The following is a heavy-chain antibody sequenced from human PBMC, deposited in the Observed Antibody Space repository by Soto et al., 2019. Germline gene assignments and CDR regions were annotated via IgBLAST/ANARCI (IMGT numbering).Heavy chain of an antibody. Sequence: VESRKISCKGSGYSFTSYWISWVRQMPWKGLEWMGRIDPIDSDTNYSPSFQGHVTISADKSISTADLQWSSLKASDTAMYYCAIYCGDCQSGSWAFDIWGEGRMVAFS. CDR3: AIYCGDCQSGSWAFDI. CDR1: GYSFTSYW. CDR2: IDPIDSDT. J-gene: IGHJ3*02. D-gene: IGHD2-21*02. V-gene: IGHV5-10-1*01.